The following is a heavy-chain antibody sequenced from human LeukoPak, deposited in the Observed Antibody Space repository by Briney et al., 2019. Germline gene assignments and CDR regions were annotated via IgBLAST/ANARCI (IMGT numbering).Heavy chain of an antibody. CDR2: IIPIFGTA. V-gene: IGHV1-69*06. D-gene: IGHD6-19*01. Sequence: SVKVSCKASGGTFSSYAISWVRQAPGQGLEWMGGIIPIFGTANYAQKFQGRVTIAADKSTSTAYMELSSLRSEDTAVYYCARDPIAVAGNNWFDPWGQGTPVTVSS. J-gene: IGHJ5*02. CDR1: GGTFSSYA. CDR3: ARDPIAVAGNNWFDP.